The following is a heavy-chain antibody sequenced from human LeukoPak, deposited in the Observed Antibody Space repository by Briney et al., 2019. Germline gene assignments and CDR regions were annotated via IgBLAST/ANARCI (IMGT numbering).Heavy chain of an antibody. Sequence: ASVKVSCKASGYTFTGYYMHWVRQAPGQGLEWMGRINPNSGGTNYAQKLQGRVTMTRDTSISTAYMELSRLRSDDTAVYYCAIPRRFYDSSGYYSFDYWGQGTLVTVSS. V-gene: IGHV1-2*06. CDR3: AIPRRFYDSSGYYSFDY. J-gene: IGHJ4*02. CDR1: GYTFTGYY. CDR2: INPNSGGT. D-gene: IGHD3-22*01.